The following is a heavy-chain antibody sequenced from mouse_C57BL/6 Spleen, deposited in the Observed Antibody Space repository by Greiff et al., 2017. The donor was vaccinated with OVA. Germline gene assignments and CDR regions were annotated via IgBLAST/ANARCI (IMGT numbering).Heavy chain of an antibody. CDR1: GFSLTSYG. CDR2: IWSGGST. V-gene: IGHV2-2*01. D-gene: IGHD1-1*01. Sequence: QVQLKQSGPGLVQPSQSLSITCTVSGFSLTSYGVHWVRPSPGKGLEWLGVIWSGGSTDYNAAFISRLSISKDNSKSQVFFKMNSLQADDTAIYYCARNDYGSSLYYAMDYWGQGTSVTVSS. J-gene: IGHJ4*01. CDR3: ARNDYGSSLYYAMDY.